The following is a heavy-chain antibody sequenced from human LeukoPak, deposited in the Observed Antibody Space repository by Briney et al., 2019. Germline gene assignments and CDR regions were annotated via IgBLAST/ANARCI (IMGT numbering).Heavy chain of an antibody. Sequence: PSETLSLTCTVSGGSISSTNSYWGWIRQSPRTGLEWIGNIYSSGSTYYNPSLKSRVTISIDTSENQFSLKLTSVTAADTVVYYCARKREGPTTGIDYWGRGTLVTVSS. CDR1: GGSISSTNSY. J-gene: IGHJ4*02. CDR2: IYSSGST. D-gene: IGHD1-26*01. CDR3: ARKREGPTTGIDY. V-gene: IGHV4-39*07.